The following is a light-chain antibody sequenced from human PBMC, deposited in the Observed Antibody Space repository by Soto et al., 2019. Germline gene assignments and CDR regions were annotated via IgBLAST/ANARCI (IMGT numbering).Light chain of an antibody. J-gene: IGLJ3*02. CDR1: SGHSSYI. CDR2: LEGSGSS. V-gene: IGLV4-60*02. Sequence: QSVLTQSSSASASLGSSVKLTCTLSSGHSSYIIAWHQQQPGKAPRYLMKLEGSGSSNKGSGLPDRFSGSTSGADRYLTISNLQFEDEADYYCETWDFNTRVFGRGTKLTVL. CDR3: ETWDFNTRV.